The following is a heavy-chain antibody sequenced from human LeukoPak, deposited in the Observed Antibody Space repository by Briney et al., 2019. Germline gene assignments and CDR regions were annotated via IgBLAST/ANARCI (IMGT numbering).Heavy chain of an antibody. Sequence: GGSLRLSCAASGFTFSDYYMSWIRQAPGKGLEWVSYISSSGSTIYYADSVKGRFTISRDNAKNSLYLQMNSLRAEDTAVYYCARDGRIRGPDYDIVTGYQYYYYYYGMDGWGQGSTVGVSS. CDR1: GFTFSDYY. D-gene: IGHD3-9*01. J-gene: IGHJ6*02. CDR3: ARDGRIRGPDYDIVTGYQYYYYYYGMDG. CDR2: ISSSGSTI. V-gene: IGHV3-11*01.